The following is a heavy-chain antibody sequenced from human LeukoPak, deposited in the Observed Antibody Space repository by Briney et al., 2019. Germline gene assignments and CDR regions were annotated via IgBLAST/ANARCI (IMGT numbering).Heavy chain of an antibody. D-gene: IGHD2-8*01. CDR2: ISDSGDYT. V-gene: IGHV3-23*01. CDR1: GFTFSSYA. CDR3: AKDTSIGKYCTNGVCSPLDY. J-gene: IGHJ4*02. Sequence: GGSLRLSCAGSGFTFSSYAMSWVRQAPGQGLEWVSVISDSGDYTSYADSVRGRFPISRDNSRNTLYLQMISLRPEDTAVYYCAKDTSIGKYCTNGVCSPLDYWGQGTLVTVSS.